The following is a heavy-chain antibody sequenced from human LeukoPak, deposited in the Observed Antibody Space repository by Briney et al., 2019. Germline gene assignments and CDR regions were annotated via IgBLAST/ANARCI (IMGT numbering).Heavy chain of an antibody. Sequence: GGSLRLCCAASGFTFSSFEMNWVRQAPGKGLEWVSYISSGGTTIYYADSVKGRFTISRDNAKNSLYLQMNSLRAEDTAVYYCARDGGYSYGSFDYWGQGTLVTVSS. CDR3: ARDGGYSYGSFDY. V-gene: IGHV3-48*03. J-gene: IGHJ4*02. CDR2: ISSGGTTI. CDR1: GFTFSSFE. D-gene: IGHD5-18*01.